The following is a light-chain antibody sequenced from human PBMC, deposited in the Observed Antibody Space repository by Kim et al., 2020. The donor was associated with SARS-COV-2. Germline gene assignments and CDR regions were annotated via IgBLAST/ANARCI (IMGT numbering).Light chain of an antibody. Sequence: AIQMTQSPSSLSASVGDRVTITCRASQAIRNDLGWYQQKPGKAPKLLIYAAFSLQSGVPSRFSGTGSGTDFTLTISSLQPEDFATYYCLQDYNYPWTFGQGTKVDIK. V-gene: IGKV1-6*01. CDR2: AAF. CDR3: LQDYNYPWT. J-gene: IGKJ1*01. CDR1: QAIRND.